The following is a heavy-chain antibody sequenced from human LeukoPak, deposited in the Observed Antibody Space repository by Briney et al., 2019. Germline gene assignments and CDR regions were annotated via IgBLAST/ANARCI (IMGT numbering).Heavy chain of an antibody. CDR1: GYTFTGYY. Sequence: GASVKVSCKASGYTFTGYYMHWVRQAPGQGLEWMGWINPNSGGTNYAQKFQGRVTMTRDTSISTAYMELSRLRSDDTAVYYCARDPLRVSPGAYEDYYYYYMDVWGKGTTVTVSS. J-gene: IGHJ6*03. CDR2: INPNSGGT. CDR3: ARDPLRVSPGAYEDYYYYYMDV. V-gene: IGHV1-2*02. D-gene: IGHD3-16*01.